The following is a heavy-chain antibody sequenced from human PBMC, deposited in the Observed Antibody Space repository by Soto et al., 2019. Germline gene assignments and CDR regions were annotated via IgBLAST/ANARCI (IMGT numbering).Heavy chain of an antibody. CDR1: GFTFSGYG. V-gene: IGHV3-30*18. J-gene: IGHJ6*02. D-gene: IGHD6-13*01. CDR3: AKGQPYSSSWYFYNGMDV. CDR2: ISSDGSNK. Sequence: QVQLVEAGGGVVQPGRSLRLSCAASGFTFSGYGMHWVRQAPGKGLEWVATISSDGSNKHYADSVKGRFTISRDNSKNSLYLQINSLRDEDTAVYYCAKGQPYSSSWYFYNGMDVWGQGTTVTVSS.